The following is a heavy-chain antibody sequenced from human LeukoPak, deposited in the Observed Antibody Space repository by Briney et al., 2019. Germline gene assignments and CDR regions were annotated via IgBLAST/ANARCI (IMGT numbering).Heavy chain of an antibody. Sequence: SETLSLTCTVSGGSISSYYWSWIRQPPGKGLEGIGYIYDSGSTNYNPSLKSRVTISVDTSKNQFSLKLSSVTAADTAVYYCARGGSGYDSFYYYGMDVWGQGTTVTVSS. CDR3: ARGGSGYDSFYYYGMDV. D-gene: IGHD5-12*01. V-gene: IGHV4-59*01. J-gene: IGHJ6*02. CDR1: GGSISSYY. CDR2: IYDSGST.